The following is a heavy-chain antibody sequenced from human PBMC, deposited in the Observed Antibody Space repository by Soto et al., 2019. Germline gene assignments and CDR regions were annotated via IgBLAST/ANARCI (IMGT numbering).Heavy chain of an antibody. Sequence: QVQLVQSGAXXXKPGASVXXXXKASGYTFTSYGISWVRQAPGQGLEWMGWISAYNGNTNYAQKLQGRVTMTTDTSTSTAYMELRSLRSDDTAVYYCARDRGSYALDYWGQGTLVTVSS. J-gene: IGHJ4*02. V-gene: IGHV1-18*01. CDR3: ARDRGSYALDY. D-gene: IGHD1-26*01. CDR2: ISAYNGNT. CDR1: GYTFTSYG.